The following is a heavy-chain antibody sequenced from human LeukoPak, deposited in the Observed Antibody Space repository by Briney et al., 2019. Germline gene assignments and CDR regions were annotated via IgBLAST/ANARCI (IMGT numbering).Heavy chain of an antibody. CDR2: INPTSGAT. J-gene: IGHJ4*02. CDR1: GYPFTAYY. V-gene: IGHV1-2*02. CDR3: AREGDGLLSKDFDY. D-gene: IGHD2-15*01. Sequence: GASVKVSCKASGYPFTAYYLHWVRQAPGQGLEWMAWINPTSGATEYAQNFQGRVTMTRDTSISTAYMELTRLGSDDTAVYNCAREGDGLLSKDFDYWGQGTLVTVSS.